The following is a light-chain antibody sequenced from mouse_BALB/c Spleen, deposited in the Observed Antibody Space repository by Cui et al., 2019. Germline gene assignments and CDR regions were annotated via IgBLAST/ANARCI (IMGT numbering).Light chain of an antibody. Sequence: DVVMTQTPLTLQVTIGQPASICCKSSQSLLDRYGKTYLNWLLQRPGQSPKRLIYLVSKLDSGVPDRFNGSGSGTDFTLKISRVEAEDLGVYYCWQGTHFPQTFGGGTKLEIK. J-gene: IGKJ1*01. CDR1: QSLLDRYGKTY. CDR2: LVS. CDR3: WQGTHFPQT. V-gene: IGKV1-135*01.